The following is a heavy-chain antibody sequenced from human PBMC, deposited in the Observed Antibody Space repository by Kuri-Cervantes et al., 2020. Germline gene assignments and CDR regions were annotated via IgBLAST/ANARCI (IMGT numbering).Heavy chain of an antibody. Sequence: SETLSLTCTISNFSVSSDYYWGWIRQPPGKGMEWIEYIYYSGSTNYNPSLKSRVTISVDTSKNQFSLKLTSVTAADTAVYYCASGHRRGYWYFDLWGRGTLVTVSS. D-gene: IGHD3-10*01. CDR3: ASGHRRGYWYFDL. V-gene: IGHV4-59*02. CDR2: IYYSGST. J-gene: IGHJ2*01. CDR1: NFSVSSDYY.